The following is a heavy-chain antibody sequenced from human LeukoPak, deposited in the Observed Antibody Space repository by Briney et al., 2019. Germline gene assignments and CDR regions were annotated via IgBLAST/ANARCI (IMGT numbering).Heavy chain of an antibody. D-gene: IGHD3-22*01. Sequence: SVKVSCKASGGTFSSYAISWVRQAPGQGLEWMGGIIPIFGTANYAQKFQGRVTITTDESTSTAHMELSSLRSEDTAVYYCAREWVYCDSSGYTNWFDPWGQGTLVTVSS. J-gene: IGHJ5*02. CDR1: GGTFSSYA. CDR2: IIPIFGTA. CDR3: AREWVYCDSSGYTNWFDP. V-gene: IGHV1-69*05.